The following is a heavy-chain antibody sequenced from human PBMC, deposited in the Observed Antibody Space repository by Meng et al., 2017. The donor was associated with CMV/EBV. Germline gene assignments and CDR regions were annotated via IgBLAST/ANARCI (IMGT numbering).Heavy chain of an antibody. CDR2: ISSSGSTI. CDR3: ARHLAAIFGVDAFDI. V-gene: IGHV3-11*01. J-gene: IGHJ3*02. Sequence: GGSLRLSCAASGFTFSDYYMSWIRQAPGKGLEWVSYISSSGSTIYYADSAKGRFTISRDNAKNSLYLQMNSLRAEDTAVYYCARHLAAIFGVDAFDIWGQGTMVTVSS. D-gene: IGHD3-3*01. CDR1: GFTFSDYY.